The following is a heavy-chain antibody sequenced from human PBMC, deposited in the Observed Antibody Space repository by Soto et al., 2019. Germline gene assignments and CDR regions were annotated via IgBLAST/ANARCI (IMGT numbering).Heavy chain of an antibody. CDR3: AKGASTTVFAFNDY. CDR1: GFTFDDYA. CDR2: ISWNSGNL. D-gene: IGHD4-17*01. J-gene: IGHJ4*02. Sequence: EVQLVESGGGLVQPGRSLSLSCAASGFTFDDYAMHWVRQGPGKGLEWVSSISWNSGNLGYADSVKGRFTISRDNAKNSLYLQMNSLRGEDTVLYYCAKGASTTVFAFNDYWGQGTLVTVSS. V-gene: IGHV3-9*01.